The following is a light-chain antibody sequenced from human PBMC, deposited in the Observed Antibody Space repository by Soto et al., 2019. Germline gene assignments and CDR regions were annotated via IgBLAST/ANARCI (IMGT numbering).Light chain of an antibody. CDR3: QQYKTYSRT. CDR2: MAS. CDR1: QSISNW. J-gene: IGKJ1*01. Sequence: DIQMTQSPSTLSASVGDRVTITCRASQSISNWLAWYQQRPGKAPKLLIYMASRLEGGVASRFSGSGSRTEFTLTISSLQPDDFATYYCQQYKTYSRTFGQGTKVEIK. V-gene: IGKV1-5*03.